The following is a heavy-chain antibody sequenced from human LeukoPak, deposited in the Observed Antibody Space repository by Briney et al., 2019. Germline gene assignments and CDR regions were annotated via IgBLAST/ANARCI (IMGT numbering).Heavy chain of an antibody. CDR1: GGSFSGYY. D-gene: IGHD6-13*01. J-gene: IGHJ4*02. CDR3: ARVFRSSAAAADY. V-gene: IGHV4-34*01. CDR2: INHSGST. Sequence: SETLSLTCAVYGGSFSGYYWSWIRQPPGKGLEWIGEINHSGSTNYNPSLKSRVTISVDTSKNQFSLKLSSVTAADTAVYYCARVFRSSAAAADYWGQGTLVTVSS.